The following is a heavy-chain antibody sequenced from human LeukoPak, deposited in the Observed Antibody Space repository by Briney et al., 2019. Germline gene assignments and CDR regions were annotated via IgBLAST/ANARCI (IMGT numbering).Heavy chain of an antibody. D-gene: IGHD5-18*01. Sequence: PGGSLRLSCAASRFTFGSYAMHWVRQAPGKGLEWVAVISYDGSNKYYADSVKGRFTISRDNSKNTLYLQMNSLRAEDTAVYYCARDGMDTAMVTFDYWGQGTLVTVSS. CDR1: RFTFGSYA. CDR3: ARDGMDTAMVTFDY. J-gene: IGHJ4*02. CDR2: ISYDGSNK. V-gene: IGHV3-30-3*01.